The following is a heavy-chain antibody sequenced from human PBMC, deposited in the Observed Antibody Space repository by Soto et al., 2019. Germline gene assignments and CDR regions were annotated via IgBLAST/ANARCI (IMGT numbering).Heavy chain of an antibody. CDR3: ERELSGPARLAD. V-gene: IGHV3-7*01. CDR1: GFTFGSYC. CDR2: VRQDEKEK. D-gene: IGHD2-15*01. J-gene: IGHJ4*02. Sequence: SVGSLSLSCGGSGFTFGSYCMSWDRQAPGKGLEWVANVRQDEKEKYYVDSAKGRFTISRDNAKNSLYLQMNGLRVEDTAVYYCERELSGPARLADWGQGTLVT.